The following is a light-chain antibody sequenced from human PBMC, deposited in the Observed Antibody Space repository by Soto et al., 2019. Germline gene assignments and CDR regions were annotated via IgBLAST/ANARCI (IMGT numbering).Light chain of an antibody. J-gene: IGKJ2*01. CDR3: QQYNNWPPYT. Sequence: EIVMTQSPATLSVSPGERATLSCRASQSVSSNLPWFQQKPGQAPRLLIYAASTRATGIPARFSGSGSGTEFTLTISSLQSEDFAVYYCQQYNNWPPYTFGQGTKLEIK. CDR2: AAS. V-gene: IGKV3-15*01. CDR1: QSVSSN.